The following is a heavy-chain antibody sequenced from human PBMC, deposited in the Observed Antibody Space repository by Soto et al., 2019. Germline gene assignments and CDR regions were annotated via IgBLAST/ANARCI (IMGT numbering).Heavy chain of an antibody. CDR1: GYTFTAYY. V-gene: IGHV1-2*02. D-gene: IGHD6-6*01. CDR2: VNPNSGGT. Sequence: VKVSCQASGYTFTAYYMHWVRQAPGQGLEWMGWVNPNSGGTNYAQKFQGRVTMTRDTSITTAYMELSRLRSDDTAVYYCERCIAARRTVDYWGQGTLVTVSS. J-gene: IGHJ4*01. CDR3: ERCIAARRTVDY.